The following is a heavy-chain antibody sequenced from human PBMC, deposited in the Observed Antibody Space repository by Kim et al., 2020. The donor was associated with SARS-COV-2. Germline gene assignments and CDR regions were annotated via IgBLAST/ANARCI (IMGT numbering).Heavy chain of an antibody. CDR1: GGSISSSSYY. V-gene: IGHV4-39*01. D-gene: IGHD6-6*01. J-gene: IGHJ4*02. CDR2: IYYSGST. Sequence: SETLSLTCTVSGGSISSSSYYWGWIRQPPGKGLEWIGSIYYSGSTYYNPSLKSRVTISVDTSKNQFSLKLSSVTAADTAVYYCASSIAARLGYFDYWGQGTLVTVSS. CDR3: ASSIAARLGYFDY.